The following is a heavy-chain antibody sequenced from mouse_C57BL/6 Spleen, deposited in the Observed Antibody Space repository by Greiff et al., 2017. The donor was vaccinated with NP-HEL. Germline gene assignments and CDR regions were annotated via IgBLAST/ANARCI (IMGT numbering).Heavy chain of an antibody. CDR1: GYTFTSYW. J-gene: IGHJ2*01. V-gene: IGHV1-50*01. Sequence: QVQLQQPGAELVKPGASVKLSCKASGYTFTSYWMQWVKQRPGQGLEWIGEIDPSDSYTNYNQKFKGKATLTVDTSSSTAYMQLSSLTSEDSAVYYCARSSSSPYYFDYWGQGTTLTVSS. CDR3: ARSSSSPYYFDY. CDR2: IDPSDSYT. D-gene: IGHD1-1*01.